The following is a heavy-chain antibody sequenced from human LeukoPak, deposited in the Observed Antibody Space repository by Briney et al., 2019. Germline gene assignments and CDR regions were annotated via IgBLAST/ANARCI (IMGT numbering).Heavy chain of an antibody. Sequence: SETLSLTCTVSGGSISSSSYYWGWIRQPPGKGLEWIGSIYYSGSTYYNPSLKSRVTISVDTSKNQFSLKLSSVTAADTAVYYCARHFTVWYSSGWYSPRYAFDIWGQGTMVTVSS. CDR3: ARHFTVWYSSGWYSPRYAFDI. CDR2: IYYSGST. CDR1: GGSISSSSYY. J-gene: IGHJ3*02. V-gene: IGHV4-39*01. D-gene: IGHD6-19*01.